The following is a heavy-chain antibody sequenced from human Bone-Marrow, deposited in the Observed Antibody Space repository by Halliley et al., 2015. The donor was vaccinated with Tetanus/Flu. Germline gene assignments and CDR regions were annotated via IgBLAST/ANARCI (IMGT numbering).Heavy chain of an antibody. D-gene: IGHD1-26*01. Sequence: LEWIGRIDPSDSYTKYSPSFQGHVTMSADKSISTAFLQWSSLKASDTAIYYCARFSGSYFPFDYWGQGSRVTVSS. CDR2: IDPSDSYT. CDR3: ARFSGSYFPFDY. V-gene: IGHV5-10-1*01. J-gene: IGHJ4*02.